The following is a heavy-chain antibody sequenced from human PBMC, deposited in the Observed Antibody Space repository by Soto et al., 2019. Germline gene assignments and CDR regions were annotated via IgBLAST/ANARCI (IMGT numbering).Heavy chain of an antibody. CDR3: ARDSFGCSSTSCYEDYYYYYGMDV. CDR1: GFTFSSYS. J-gene: IGHJ6*02. D-gene: IGHD2-2*01. V-gene: IGHV3-21*01. CDR2: ISSSSSYI. Sequence: SLRLSCAASGFTFSSYSMNWVRQAPGKGLEWVSSISSSSSYIYYADSVKGRFTISRDNAKNSLYLQMNSLRAEDTAVYYCARDSFGCSSTSCYEDYYYYYGMDVWGQGTTVTVSS.